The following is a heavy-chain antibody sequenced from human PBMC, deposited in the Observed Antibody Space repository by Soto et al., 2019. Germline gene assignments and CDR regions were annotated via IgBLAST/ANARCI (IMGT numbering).Heavy chain of an antibody. J-gene: IGHJ6*02. CDR2: IYYSGST. Sequence: TSETLALTCTVSGGPISSYYWSWIRQPPGKGLEWIGYIYYSGSTNYNPSLKSRVTISVDTSKNQFSLKLSSVTAADTAVYYCARTKTARTKYYYYYGMDVWGQGTTLTVSS. CDR1: GGPISSYY. CDR3: ARTKTARTKYYYYYGMDV. D-gene: IGHD6-6*01. V-gene: IGHV4-59*01.